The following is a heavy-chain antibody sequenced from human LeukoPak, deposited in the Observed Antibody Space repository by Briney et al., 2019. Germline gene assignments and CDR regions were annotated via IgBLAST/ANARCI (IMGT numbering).Heavy chain of an antibody. CDR2: IYTSGST. CDR1: GGSISSGSYY. V-gene: IGHV4-61*02. D-gene: IGHD6-13*01. Sequence: PSETLSLTCTVSGGSISSGSYYWSWIRQPAGKGLEWIGRIYTSGSTNYNPSLKSRVTISVDTSKNQFSLKLSSVTAADTAVYYCARGGIAAAGRAEYFQHWGQGTLVTVSS. J-gene: IGHJ1*01. CDR3: ARGGIAAAGRAEYFQH.